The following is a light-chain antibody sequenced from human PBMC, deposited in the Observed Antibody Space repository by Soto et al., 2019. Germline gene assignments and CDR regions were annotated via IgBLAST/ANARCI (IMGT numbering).Light chain of an antibody. CDR1: QSVRGTD. J-gene: IGKJ1*01. CDR3: QQYGTSPWT. CDR2: GAS. Sequence: EIVLTQSPGTLSLSPGERATLCCRSCQSVRGTDLAWYQQKPGQAPRLLIYGASSRATGIPKRFSGSGSGTDFTLIISRLEPEDFVVYYCQQYGTSPWTFGQGTKVDI. V-gene: IGKV3-20*01.